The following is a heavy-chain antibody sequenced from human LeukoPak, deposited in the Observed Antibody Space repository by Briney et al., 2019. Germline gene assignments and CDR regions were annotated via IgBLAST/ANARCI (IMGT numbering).Heavy chain of an antibody. CDR3: AKDDYGDKRTNY. J-gene: IGHJ4*02. D-gene: IGHD4-17*01. V-gene: IGHV3-23*01. CDR1: GFTFSSYA. Sequence: PGRSLRLSCTASGFTFSSYAMSWVRQAPGKGLEWVSAISGSGGSTYYADSVKGRFTISRDNSKNTLYLQMNSLRAEDTAVYYCAKDDYGDKRTNYWGQGTLVTVSS. CDR2: ISGSGGST.